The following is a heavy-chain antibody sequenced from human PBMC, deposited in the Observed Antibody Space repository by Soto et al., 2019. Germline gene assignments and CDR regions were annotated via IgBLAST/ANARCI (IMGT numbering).Heavy chain of an antibody. V-gene: IGHV4-4*07. CDR1: GGSISSYY. J-gene: IGHJ6*02. CDR3: ARDGSDSYGLDV. CDR2: IYNGGNT. Sequence: SETLSLTCTVSGGSISSYYWSWIRQSAGKGLEWIGRIYNGGNTQYNPSLKSRVTMSADTSKNQFSLRLNSVTAADTAVYYCARDGSDSYGLDVWGQGTAVTVSS. D-gene: IGHD3-10*01.